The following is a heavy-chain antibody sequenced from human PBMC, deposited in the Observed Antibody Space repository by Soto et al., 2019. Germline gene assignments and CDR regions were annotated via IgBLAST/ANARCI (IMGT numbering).Heavy chain of an antibody. CDR1: RFTFSDFG. Sequence: PGGSLRLSCAASRFTFSDFGIHWVRQVPGKGLEWVSSIIGSGGTTYYTDSVKGRFTISRDNSKNTLFLQINSLRAEDTAVYYCAKRPLELHMYDYWGQGTLVTVSS. CDR3: AKRPLELHMYDY. D-gene: IGHD1-7*01. J-gene: IGHJ4*02. CDR2: IIGSGGTT. V-gene: IGHV3-23*01.